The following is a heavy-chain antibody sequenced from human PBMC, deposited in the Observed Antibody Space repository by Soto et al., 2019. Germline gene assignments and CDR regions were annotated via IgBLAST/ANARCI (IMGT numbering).Heavy chain of an antibody. J-gene: IGHJ5*02. CDR3: XXXXXXXXXXXXXPTWFDP. CDR1: GGSISSYY. Sequence: QVQLQESGPGLVKPSETLSLTCTVSGGSISSYYWSWIRQPPGKGLEWIGYIYYSGSTNYNPSLKSRVTISXXXXXXXXXXXXXXXXXXXXXXXXXXXXXXXXXXXXXXPTWFDPWGQGTLVTVSS. CDR2: IYYSGST. V-gene: IGHV4-59*01.